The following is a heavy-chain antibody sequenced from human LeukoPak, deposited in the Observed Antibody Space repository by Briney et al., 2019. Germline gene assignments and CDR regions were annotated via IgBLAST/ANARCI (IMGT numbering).Heavy chain of an antibody. V-gene: IGHV1-69*13. CDR3: AKRQAVAVSPKFDY. Sequence: WASVKVSCKASGGTFSSYAISWVRQAPGQGLEWMGGIIPIFGTANYAQKFQGRVTITADESTSTAYMELSSLRSEDTAAYYCAKRQAVAVSPKFDYWGQGTLVTVSS. D-gene: IGHD6-19*01. CDR2: IIPIFGTA. CDR1: GGTFSSYA. J-gene: IGHJ4*02.